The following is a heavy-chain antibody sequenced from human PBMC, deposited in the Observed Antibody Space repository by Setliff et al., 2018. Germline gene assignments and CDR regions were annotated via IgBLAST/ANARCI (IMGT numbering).Heavy chain of an antibody. V-gene: IGHV1-69*05. D-gene: IGHD5-12*01. CDR1: GGTFRSYG. J-gene: IGHJ6*03. Sequence: SVKVSCKASGGTFRSYGISWVRQAPGQGLEWMGGTIPMFGSANYAQKFQGRVTIITDEFTGTAYMELSSLRTEDTAVYYCAREGVDIRSLTDYRYYMDVWGKGTTVTVSS. CDR2: TIPMFGSA. CDR3: AREGVDIRSLTDYRYYMDV.